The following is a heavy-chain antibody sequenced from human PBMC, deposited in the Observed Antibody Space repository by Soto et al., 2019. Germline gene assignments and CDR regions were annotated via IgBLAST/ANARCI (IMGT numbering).Heavy chain of an antibody. CDR3: ARHFRAFDI. D-gene: IGHD3-3*02. CDR2: ISYSGNT. Sequence: SETLSLTCTVSGGSIDSYFWAWIRQPPGKGLEWIGHISYSGNTKYHPSLKSRVTISLDTSMNQFSLQLTSVTAADTAVYFCARHFRAFDIWGQGTMVTVSS. CDR1: GGSIDSYF. J-gene: IGHJ3*02. V-gene: IGHV4-59*01.